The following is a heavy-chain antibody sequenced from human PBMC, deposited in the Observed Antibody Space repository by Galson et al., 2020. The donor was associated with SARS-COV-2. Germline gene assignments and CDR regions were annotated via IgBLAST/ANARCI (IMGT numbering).Heavy chain of an antibody. CDR3: TSGYCSSSTCYPEFDP. V-gene: IGHV3-73*01. J-gene: IGHJ5*02. D-gene: IGHD2-2*01. Sequence: QLGESLKISCAASGFTFSGSAIHWVRPASGKGLEWVGRIKSKANSYATAYAASVKGRFTMSRDDSKNTAYLQMNSLKTEDTALYYCTSGYCSSSTCYPEFDPWGQGTLVTVSS. CDR2: IKSKANSYAT. CDR1: GFTFSGSA.